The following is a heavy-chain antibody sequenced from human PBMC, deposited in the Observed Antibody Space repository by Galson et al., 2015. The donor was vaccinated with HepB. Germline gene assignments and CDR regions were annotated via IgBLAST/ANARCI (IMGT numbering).Heavy chain of an antibody. D-gene: IGHD6-13*01. J-gene: IGHJ4*02. Sequence: LRLSCAASGFTFSSYAMHWVRQAPGKGLEWVAVISYDGSNKYYADSVKGRFTISRDNSKNTLYLQMNSLRAEDTAVYYCARAEQQLLRRYFDYWGQGTLVTVSS. CDR1: GFTFSSYA. CDR2: ISYDGSNK. CDR3: ARAEQQLLRRYFDY. V-gene: IGHV3-30-3*01.